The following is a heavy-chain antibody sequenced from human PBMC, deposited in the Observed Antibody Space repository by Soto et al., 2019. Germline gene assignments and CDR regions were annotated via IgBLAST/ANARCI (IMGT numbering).Heavy chain of an antibody. CDR1: GFTFSNAW. CDR2: IKSKTDGGTT. D-gene: IGHD3-22*01. Sequence: GSLLLTCSASGFTFSNAWMSWVRQAPGKGLEWVGLIKSKTDGGTTDYAAPVKGRFTISRDDSKNTLYLQMNSLKTEDTDVYYCTTDLVLNYYDSSGYYRTRYFDYWGQGTLVTVYS. CDR3: TTDLVLNYYDSSGYYRTRYFDY. V-gene: IGHV3-15*01. J-gene: IGHJ4*02.